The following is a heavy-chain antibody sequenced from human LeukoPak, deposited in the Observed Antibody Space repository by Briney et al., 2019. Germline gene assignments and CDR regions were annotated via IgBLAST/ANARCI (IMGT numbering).Heavy chain of an antibody. CDR3: ARDLGTVTTSIDH. CDR2: IWYDGSNK. J-gene: IGHJ4*02. D-gene: IGHD4-17*01. CDR1: GFTFRSYG. Sequence: GGSLRLSCAASGFTFRSYGMHWVRQAPGKGLEWVAVIWYDGSNKYYADSVKGRFTISRDNSKNTLYLQMNSLRAEDTAVYYCARDLGTVTTSIDHWGQGTLVTVSS. V-gene: IGHV3-33*01.